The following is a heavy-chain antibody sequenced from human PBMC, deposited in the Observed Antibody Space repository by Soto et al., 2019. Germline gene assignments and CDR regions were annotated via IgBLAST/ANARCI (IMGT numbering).Heavy chain of an antibody. CDR1: GFTFSSYS. D-gene: IGHD3-16*01. CDR3: ARREHYDYVWGSLEY. V-gene: IGHV3-48*02. CDR2: ISSSSSTI. Sequence: GGSLRLSCAASGFTFSSYSMNWVRQAPGKGLEWVSYISSSSSTIYYADSVKGRFTISRDNAKNSLYLQMNSLRDEDTAVYYCARREHYDYVWGSLEYWGQGTLVTVSS. J-gene: IGHJ4*02.